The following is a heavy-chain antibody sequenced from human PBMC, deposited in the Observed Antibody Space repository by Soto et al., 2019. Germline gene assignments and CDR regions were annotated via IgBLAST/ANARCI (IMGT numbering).Heavy chain of an antibody. CDR2: INLYSGDT. CDR1: GFTFTDYF. CDR3: ARDSATLAGTCFDY. J-gene: IGHJ4*02. Sequence: ASVKVSCKASGFTFTDYFMHWMRQAPGQGLEWMAYINLYSGDTRFAPKFQGRVTLTRDTSISTAYIALSSLTSDDTAVYFCARDSATLAGTCFDYWGQGALVTVSS. V-gene: IGHV1-2*02. D-gene: IGHD2-15*01.